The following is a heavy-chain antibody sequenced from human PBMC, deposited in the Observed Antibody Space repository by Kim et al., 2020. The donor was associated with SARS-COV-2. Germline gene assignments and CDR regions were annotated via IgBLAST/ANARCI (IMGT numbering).Heavy chain of an antibody. D-gene: IGHD3-22*01. CDR2: ISAYNGNT. J-gene: IGHJ4*02. Sequence: ASVKVSCKASGYTFTSYGISWVRQAPGQGLEWMGWISAYNGNTNYAQKLQGRVTMTTDTSTSTAYMELRSLRSDDTAVYYCARVDWGYYDSSGYYTPYDYWGQGTLVTVSS. V-gene: IGHV1-18*01. CDR1: GYTFTSYG. CDR3: ARVDWGYYDSSGYYTPYDY.